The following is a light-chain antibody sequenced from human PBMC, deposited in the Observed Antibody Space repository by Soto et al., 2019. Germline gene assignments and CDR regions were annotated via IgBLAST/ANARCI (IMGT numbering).Light chain of an antibody. CDR1: QSVTNSF. Sequence: EIVLAQSPGTLSLSPAARATLSCRASQSVTNSFLAWYQQKPGQAPRRLIYGASRRATGIPDRFTGSGSGTDFTLTISRLEPEDFAVYYCQDYVSSPCSFGQGTKVEI. J-gene: IGKJ1*01. CDR3: QDYVSSPCS. CDR2: GAS. V-gene: IGKV3-20*01.